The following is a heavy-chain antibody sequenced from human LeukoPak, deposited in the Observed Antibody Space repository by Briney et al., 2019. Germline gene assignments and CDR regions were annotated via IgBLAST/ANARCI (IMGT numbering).Heavy chain of an antibody. Sequence: PGGSLRLSCAAFGFTFSSYSMNWVRQAPGKGLEWVSSISSSSSYIYYADSVKGRFTISRDNAKNSLYLQMNSLRAEDTAVYYCAREGTYGDYGIYYYYMDVWGKGTTVTVSS. CDR1: GFTFSSYS. V-gene: IGHV3-21*01. CDR3: AREGTYGDYGIYYYYMDV. D-gene: IGHD4-17*01. CDR2: ISSSSSYI. J-gene: IGHJ6*03.